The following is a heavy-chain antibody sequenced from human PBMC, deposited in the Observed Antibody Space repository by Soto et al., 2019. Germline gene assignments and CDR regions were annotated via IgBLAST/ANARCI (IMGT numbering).Heavy chain of an antibody. D-gene: IGHD2-15*01. CDR1: GYTFTSYA. CDR3: ARPVDPWWSDDY. V-gene: IGHV1-3*05. J-gene: IGHJ4*02. CDR2: INAGNGNT. Sequence: QVQLVQSGAEEKKPGASVKVSCKASGYTFTSYAMHWVRQAPGQRLEWMGWINAGNGNTKYSQKFQGRVTITRETSGNTAYMGLSSLRYEDTAVYYCARPVDPWWSDDYWDQGTLVNDSS.